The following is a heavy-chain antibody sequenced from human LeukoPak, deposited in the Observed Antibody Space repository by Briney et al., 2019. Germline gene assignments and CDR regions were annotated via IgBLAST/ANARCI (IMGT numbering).Heavy chain of an antibody. CDR1: GGSISSYY. CDR3: ARQLYYYGSGSYYKDLYYLDY. V-gene: IGHV4-4*07. D-gene: IGHD3-10*01. Sequence: SETLSLTCTVSGGSISSYYWSWIRQPAGKGLEWIGRIYTSGSTNYNPSLKSRVTMSVDTSKNQFSLKLSSVTAADTAVYYCARQLYYYGSGSYYKDLYYLDYWGQGTLVTVSS. J-gene: IGHJ4*02. CDR2: IYTSGST.